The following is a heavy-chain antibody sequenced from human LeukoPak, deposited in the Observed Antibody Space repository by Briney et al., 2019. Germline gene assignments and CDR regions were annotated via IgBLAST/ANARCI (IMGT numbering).Heavy chain of an antibody. CDR3: ARDSGGDTAVGTFDS. CDR1: KFTFSNYG. V-gene: IGHV3-48*01. CDR2: ITSSGHII. J-gene: IGHJ4*02. D-gene: IGHD5-18*01. Sequence: GGSLRLSCAASKFTFSNYGMSWVRQAPGKGPEWVSYITSSGHIIYYADSVKGRFTISRDNVINSLYLQMNSLRPEDTAVYYCARDSGGDTAVGTFDSWGQGAMVTVSS.